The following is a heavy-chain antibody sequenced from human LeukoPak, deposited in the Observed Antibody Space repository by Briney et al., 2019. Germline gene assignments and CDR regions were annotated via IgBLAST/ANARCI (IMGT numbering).Heavy chain of an antibody. CDR2: IYYSGST. D-gene: IGHD6-19*01. CDR3: ARGEIAVALHLDY. J-gene: IGHJ4*02. Sequence: SETLSLTCTVPGGSISSYYWSWIRQPPGKGLEWIGYIYYSGSTNYNPSLKSRVTISVDTSKNQFSLKLSSVTAADTAVYYCARGEIAVALHLDYWGQGTLVTVSS. V-gene: IGHV4-59*01. CDR1: GGSISSYY.